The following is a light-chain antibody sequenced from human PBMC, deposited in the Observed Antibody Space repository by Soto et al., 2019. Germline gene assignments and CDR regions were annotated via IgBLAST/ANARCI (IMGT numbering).Light chain of an antibody. J-gene: IGLJ1*01. CDR1: SSNIGAGYD. V-gene: IGLV1-40*01. Sequence: QSVLTQPPSVSGAPGQMVTISCTGGSSNIGAGYDVQWYQQLPGTAPKLFIYGNNNRPSGVPDRFSGSKSGTSGSLAITGLQAEDEADYYCQSYDSSLSGSVFGTGTKVTVL. CDR2: GNN. CDR3: QSYDSSLSGSV.